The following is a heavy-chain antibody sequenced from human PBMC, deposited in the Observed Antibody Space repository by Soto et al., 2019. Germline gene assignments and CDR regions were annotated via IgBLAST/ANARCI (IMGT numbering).Heavy chain of an antibody. V-gene: IGHV1-18*01. J-gene: IGHJ3*02. D-gene: IGHD2-15*01. Sequence: QVQLVQSGAEVKKPGASVKVSCKASGYTFTSYGISWVRQAPGQGLEWMGWISAYNGNTNYAQKLPGRVTMTTDTSASTGYMELRSLRSDDTAVYYCARRGLGYCSGGSCPAFDIWGQGTMVTVSS. CDR1: GYTFTSYG. CDR2: ISAYNGNT. CDR3: ARRGLGYCSGGSCPAFDI.